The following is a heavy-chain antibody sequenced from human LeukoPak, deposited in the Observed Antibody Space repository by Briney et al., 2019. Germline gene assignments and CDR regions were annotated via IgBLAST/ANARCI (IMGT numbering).Heavy chain of an antibody. D-gene: IGHD6-13*01. CDR2: IYYSGST. CDR3: ARDVPGIAAAGSFFDY. V-gene: IGHV4-39*07. J-gene: IGHJ4*02. Sequence: SETLSLTCTVSGGSISSYYWGWIRQPPGKGLEWIGSIYYSGSTYYNPSLKSRVTISVDTSKNQFSLKLSSVTAADTAVYYCARDVPGIAAAGSFFDYWGQGTLVTVSS. CDR1: GGSISSYY.